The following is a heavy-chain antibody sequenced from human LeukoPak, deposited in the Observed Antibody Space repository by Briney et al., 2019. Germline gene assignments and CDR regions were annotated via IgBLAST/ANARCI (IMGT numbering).Heavy chain of an antibody. Sequence: ASVTVSCKASGYTFTGYYMHWVRQAPGQGLEWMGWINPNSGDTNYPQKFQGRVTMTRDTSIITAYMELNSLTSDDTAVYFCARSAEHCNNGVCFTDYYMDVWGKGTTVTVSS. CDR3: ARSAEHCNNGVCFTDYYMDV. J-gene: IGHJ6*03. D-gene: IGHD2-8*01. CDR2: INPNSGDT. V-gene: IGHV1-2*02. CDR1: GYTFTGYY.